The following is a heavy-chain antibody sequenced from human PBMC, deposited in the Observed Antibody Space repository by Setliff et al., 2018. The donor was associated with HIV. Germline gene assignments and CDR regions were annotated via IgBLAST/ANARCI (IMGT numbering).Heavy chain of an antibody. V-gene: IGHV2-5*02. J-gene: IGHJ6*03. D-gene: IGHD2-2*01. CDR1: GFSLSTSGVG. CDR2: IYCDDDK. CDR3: AHSYCSSTSCYPHYYYYMDV. Sequence: SGPTLVNPTQTLTLTWTFPGFSLSTSGVGVGWVRQPPGKDREWLALIYCDDDKRYSPSLESRLTITKDTSKNQVVLTMNNMDPVDTATYYCAHSYCSSTSCYPHYYYYMDVWGKGTTVTVSS.